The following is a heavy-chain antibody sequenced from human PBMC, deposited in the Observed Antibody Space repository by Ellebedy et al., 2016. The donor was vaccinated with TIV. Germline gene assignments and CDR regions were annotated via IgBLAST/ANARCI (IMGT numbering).Heavy chain of an antibody. Sequence: GESLKISCATSGFSFANFAMSWVRQAPGKGLEWVSGIGNGGSNTYYADSVKGRFAISRDNSKNTLYLQMNSLRAEDTAVYYCAKHMTMVRGIDHWGQGTLVTVSS. CDR3: AKHMTMVRGIDH. CDR2: IGNGGSNT. J-gene: IGHJ4*02. CDR1: GFSFANFA. V-gene: IGHV3-23*01. D-gene: IGHD3-10*01.